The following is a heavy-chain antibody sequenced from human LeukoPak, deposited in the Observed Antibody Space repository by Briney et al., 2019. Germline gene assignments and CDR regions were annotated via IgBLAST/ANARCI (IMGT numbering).Heavy chain of an antibody. V-gene: IGHV3-7*01. Sequence: GGALRLACPLLGFTFSSHWMSWVRQAPGKGLEWVANMNQDGSQRYYVDSAKGRFTISRDNAKNSLYLQMDSLRVEDTALYYCARDGFDAGIYFDYWGQGALVSVSS. J-gene: IGHJ4*02. D-gene: IGHD3-9*01. CDR2: MNQDGSQR. CDR1: GFTFSSHW. CDR3: ARDGFDAGIYFDY.